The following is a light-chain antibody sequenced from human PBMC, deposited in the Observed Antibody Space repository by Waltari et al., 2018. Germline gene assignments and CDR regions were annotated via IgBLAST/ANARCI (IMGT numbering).Light chain of an antibody. CDR2: GAS. Sequence: EIVMTQSPVTLSVSPGERATLSCRASQSVSSNLAWYQQKPGQAPRLLIYGASTRATGIPARFSGSGSGTEFTLTISSLQCEDFAVYYCQQYNNWPPLFTFGPGTKVDIK. J-gene: IGKJ3*01. CDR3: QQYNNWPPLFT. V-gene: IGKV3-15*01. CDR1: QSVSSN.